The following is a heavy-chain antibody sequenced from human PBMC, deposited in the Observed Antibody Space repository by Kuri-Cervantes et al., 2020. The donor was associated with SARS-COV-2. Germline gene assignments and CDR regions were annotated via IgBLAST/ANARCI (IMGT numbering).Heavy chain of an antibody. V-gene: IGHV1-18*01. D-gene: IGHD1-26*01. CDR1: GYTFTSYG. CDR2: ISAYNGNT. Sequence: ASVKVSCKASGYTFTSYGISWVRQAPGQGLEWMGWISAYNGNTNYAQKFQGRVTMTRDTSTSTEYMELSSLRSDDTAVYYCERVLFVWELNNWFDPWGQGTLVTVSS. J-gene: IGHJ5*02. CDR3: ERVLFVWELNNWFDP.